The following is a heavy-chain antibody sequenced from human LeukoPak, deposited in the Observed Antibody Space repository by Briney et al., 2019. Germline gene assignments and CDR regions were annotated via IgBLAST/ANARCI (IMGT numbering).Heavy chain of an antibody. Sequence: PGGSLRLSCEASGFTFSSYWMHWVRQAPGKGLVWVSRINSDGSSTSYADSVKGRFTISRDNAKNTLYLQMNSLRAEDTAVYYCARDRLISGYDYWGQGTLVTVSS. V-gene: IGHV3-74*01. CDR3: ARDRLISGYDY. CDR1: GFTFSSYW. CDR2: INSDGSST. D-gene: IGHD5-12*01. J-gene: IGHJ4*02.